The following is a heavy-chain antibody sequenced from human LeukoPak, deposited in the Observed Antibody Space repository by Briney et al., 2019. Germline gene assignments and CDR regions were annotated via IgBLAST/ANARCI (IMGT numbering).Heavy chain of an antibody. J-gene: IGHJ4*02. CDR2: ISSGSSYI. CDR1: GFTFSSYW. D-gene: IGHD3-22*01. CDR3: ARDGPYYYDSSGYYFDY. Sequence: GGSLRLSCAASGFTFSSYWMSWVRQAPGKGLEWVSSISSGSSYIYYADSVKGRFTISRDNAKNSLYLQMNSLRAEDTAVYYCARDGPYYYDSSGYYFDYWGQGTLVTVSS. V-gene: IGHV3-21*01.